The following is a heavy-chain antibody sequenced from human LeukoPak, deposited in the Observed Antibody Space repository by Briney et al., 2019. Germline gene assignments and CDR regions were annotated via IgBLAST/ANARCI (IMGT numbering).Heavy chain of an antibody. J-gene: IGHJ4*02. D-gene: IGHD3-3*01. CDR2: IKQDGSEK. Sequence: GGSLRLSCAASGFTFSSYWMSWVRQAPGKGLEWVANIKQDGSEKYYVDSVKGRFTISRGNAKNSLYLQMNSLRAEDTAVYYCAKAIQTRYYDFWSGYHGYYYYFDYWGQGTLVTVSS. CDR1: GFTFSSYW. CDR3: AKAIQTRYYDFWSGYHGYYYYFDY. V-gene: IGHV3-7*01.